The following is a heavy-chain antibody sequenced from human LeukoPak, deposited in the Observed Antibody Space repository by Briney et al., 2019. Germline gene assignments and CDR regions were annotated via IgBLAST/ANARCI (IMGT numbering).Heavy chain of an antibody. D-gene: IGHD2-21*02. CDR1: GGSFSGYC. CDR3: ARGSVTGDYFDY. CDR2: INHSGST. J-gene: IGHJ4*02. Sequence: SETLSLTCAVYGGSFSGYCWSWIRQPPGKGLEWIGEINHSGSTNYNPSLKSRVTISVDTSKNQFSLKLSSVTAADTAVYYCARGSVTGDYFDYWGQGTLVTVSS. V-gene: IGHV4-34*01.